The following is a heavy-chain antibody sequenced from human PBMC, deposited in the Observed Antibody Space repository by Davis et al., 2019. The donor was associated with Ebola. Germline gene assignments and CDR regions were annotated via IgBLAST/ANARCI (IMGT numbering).Heavy chain of an antibody. V-gene: IGHV4-34*01. CDR1: GFTFSDYY. CDR3: ARGRRRIAARSKRQPVWFDP. J-gene: IGHJ5*02. D-gene: IGHD6-6*01. CDR2: INHSGST. Sequence: GSLRPSCAASGFTFSDYYMSWIRQAPGKGLEWIGEINHSGSTNYNPSLKSRVTISVDTSKNQFSLKLSSVTAADTAVYYCARGRRRIAARSKRQPVWFDPWGQGTLVTVSS.